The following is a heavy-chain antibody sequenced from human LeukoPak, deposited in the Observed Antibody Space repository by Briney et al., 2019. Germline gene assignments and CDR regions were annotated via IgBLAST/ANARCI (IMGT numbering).Heavy chain of an antibody. CDR2: ISAGGGST. CDR3: AKDGYCSGGSCYDYFDY. D-gene: IGHD2-15*01. Sequence: QPGGSLRLSCAASGFTFSSYWMHWVRQAPGKGLEWVSVISAGGGSTYYADSVKGRFTISRDSSKNTLYLQMNSLRVEDTAVYYCAKDGYCSGGSCYDYFDYWGQGTLVTVSS. V-gene: IGHV3-23*01. J-gene: IGHJ4*02. CDR1: GFTFSSYW.